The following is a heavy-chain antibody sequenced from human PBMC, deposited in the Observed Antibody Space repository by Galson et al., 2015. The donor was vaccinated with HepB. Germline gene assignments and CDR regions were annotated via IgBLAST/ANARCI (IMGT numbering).Heavy chain of an antibody. CDR2: ISSSSSTI. Sequence: SLRLSCAASGFTFSSYSMNWVRQAPGKGLEWVSYISSSSSTIYYADSVKGRFTISRDNAKNSLYLQMNSLRAEDTAVYYCATLPTVVTFDYWGQGTLVTVSS. CDR1: GFTFSSYS. D-gene: IGHD2-15*01. CDR3: ATLPTVVTFDY. J-gene: IGHJ4*02. V-gene: IGHV3-48*01.